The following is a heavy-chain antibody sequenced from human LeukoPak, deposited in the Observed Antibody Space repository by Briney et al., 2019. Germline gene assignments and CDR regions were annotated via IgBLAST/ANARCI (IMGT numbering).Heavy chain of an antibody. CDR3: ARPRYSGYDYGGAPFDY. CDR1: GFTFSSYA. J-gene: IGHJ4*02. D-gene: IGHD5-12*01. Sequence: GGSLRLSCAASGFTFSSYAMNWVRQAPGKGLEWVSYISSSGSAIYYADSVKGRFTISRDNAKNSLYLQMNSLRAEDTAVYYCARPRYSGYDYGGAPFDYWGQGTLVTVSS. V-gene: IGHV3-48*03. CDR2: ISSSGSAI.